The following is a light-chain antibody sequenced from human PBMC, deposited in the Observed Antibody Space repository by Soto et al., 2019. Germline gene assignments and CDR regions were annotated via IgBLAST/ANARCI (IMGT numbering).Light chain of an antibody. CDR1: QSVSSSY. Sequence: EIVLTQSPGTLSLSPGARDTLSCRASQSVSSSYLGWYQQKPGQAPRLLMYGASSRAAGIPERFSGSGSGTDFTLTISRLEPEDFAVYYCQQYGSSPRTFGQGTKVDI. CDR2: GAS. V-gene: IGKV3-20*01. J-gene: IGKJ1*01. CDR3: QQYGSSPRT.